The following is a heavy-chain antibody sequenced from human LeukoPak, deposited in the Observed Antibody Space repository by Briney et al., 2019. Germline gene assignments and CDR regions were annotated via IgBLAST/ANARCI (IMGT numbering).Heavy chain of an antibody. Sequence: SGTLSLTCAVSGGSISSSNWWSWVRQPPGKGLEWIGEIYHSGSTNYNPSLKSRVTISVDKSKNQFSLKLSSVTAADTAVYYCARGYSRRWHPGMFYFDYWGKGTLVTVS. J-gene: IGHJ4*02. D-gene: IGHD6-13*01. V-gene: IGHV4-4*02. CDR1: GGSISSSNW. CDR2: IYHSGST. CDR3: ARGYSRRWHPGMFYFDY.